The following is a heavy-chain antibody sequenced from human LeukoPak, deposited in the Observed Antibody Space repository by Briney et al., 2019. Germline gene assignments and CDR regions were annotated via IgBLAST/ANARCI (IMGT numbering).Heavy chain of an antibody. V-gene: IGHV3-30*04. J-gene: IGHJ4*02. Sequence: QPGGSLRLSCAASGFTFSSYAMHWVRQAPGKGLEWVAVISYDGSNKYYADSVKGRFTISRDNSKNTLYLQMNSLRAEDTAVYYCARDFDTAMAKGGHDYWGQGTLVTVSS. CDR2: ISYDGSNK. CDR1: GFTFSSYA. CDR3: ARDFDTAMAKGGHDY. D-gene: IGHD5-18*01.